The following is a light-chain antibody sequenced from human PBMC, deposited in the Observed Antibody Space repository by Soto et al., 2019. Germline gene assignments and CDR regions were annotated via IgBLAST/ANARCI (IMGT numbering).Light chain of an antibody. CDR2: GVS. Sequence: QSVLPQPPSVYGSPGQSVAISCTGTSSDVGSFNRVSWYQQPPGTAPKLLIYGVSSRPSGVPDRFSGSKSGNTASLTISGLQAEDEADYYCNSYTSSSTYVFGTGTKVTVL. CDR3: NSYTSSSTYV. J-gene: IGLJ1*01. V-gene: IGLV2-18*02. CDR1: SSDVGSFNR.